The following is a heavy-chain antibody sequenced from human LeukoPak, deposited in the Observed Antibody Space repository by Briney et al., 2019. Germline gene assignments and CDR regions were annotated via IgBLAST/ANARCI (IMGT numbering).Heavy chain of an antibody. J-gene: IGHJ5*02. CDR3: ARDLGIAAAGTGFDP. CDR2: IIPIFGTA. CDR1: GGTFSSYA. D-gene: IGHD6-13*01. V-gene: IGHV1-69*01. Sequence: ASVKVSCKASGGTFSSYAISWVRQAPGQALEWMGGIIPIFGTANYAQKFQGRVTITADESTSTAYMELSSLRSEDTAVYYCARDLGIAAAGTGFDPWGQGTLATVSS.